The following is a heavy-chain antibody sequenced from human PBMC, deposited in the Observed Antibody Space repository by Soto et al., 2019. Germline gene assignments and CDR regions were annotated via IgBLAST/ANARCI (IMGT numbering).Heavy chain of an antibody. D-gene: IGHD3-16*01. J-gene: IGHJ4*02. V-gene: IGHV2-5*02. CDR1: GFALSTSGVG. CDR3: AKWGLGASFDY. CDR2: IFWDDDK. Sequence: QITLKESGPALVKPTQALTLTCTFSGFALSTSGVGVAWIRQPPGKALEWLALIFWDDDKRYRASLKSRRTITKDTSKTQVVLTMTNMDPVDTATYYCAKWGLGASFDYWGQGILVTVSS.